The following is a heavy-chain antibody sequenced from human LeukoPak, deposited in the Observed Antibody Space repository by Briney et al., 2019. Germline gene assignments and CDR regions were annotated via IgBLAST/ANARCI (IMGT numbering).Heavy chain of an antibody. D-gene: IGHD3-10*01. Sequence: GESLKISCNGSGYXFGSYWICWVRQMPGKGLQWMGVIYPDDSDIRYSPSFQGQVTISADKSIITAYLQWSSLKASDTAMYYCARHGRGSRSPNAFDFWGQGTMVTVSS. J-gene: IGHJ3*01. CDR3: ARHGRGSRSPNAFDF. CDR1: GYXFGSYW. V-gene: IGHV5-51*01. CDR2: IYPDDSDI.